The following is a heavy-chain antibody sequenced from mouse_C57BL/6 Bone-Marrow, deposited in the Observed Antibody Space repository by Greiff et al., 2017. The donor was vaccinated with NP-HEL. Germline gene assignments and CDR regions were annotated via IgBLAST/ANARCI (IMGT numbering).Heavy chain of an antibody. V-gene: IGHV1-7*01. D-gene: IGHD4-1*01. Sequence: QVQLQQSGAELAKPGASVKLSCTASGYTFPSYCMHWVQQRPGQGLAWIGYINPSRGYTKYNQKFKDKATLTADKSSSTAYMQLSSLTYEDTAVYYSASKLYYYAMDYWGKGTSVTVSS. CDR2: INPSRGYT. J-gene: IGHJ4*01. CDR3: ASKLYYYAMDY. CDR1: GYTFPSYC.